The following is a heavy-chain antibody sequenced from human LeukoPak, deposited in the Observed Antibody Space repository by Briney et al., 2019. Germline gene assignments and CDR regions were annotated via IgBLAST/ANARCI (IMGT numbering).Heavy chain of an antibody. D-gene: IGHD3-16*01. V-gene: IGHV4-59*01. CDR3: ARALSYDYVWGSYGY. CDR2: IYYSGST. J-gene: IGHJ4*02. Sequence: SETLSLTCTVSGGSISSYYWSWIRQPPGKGLEWIGYIYYSGSTNYNPSLKSRVTISVDTSKNQFSLKLSSVTAADTAVYYCARALSYDYVWGSYGYWGQGTLVTVSS. CDR1: GGSISSYY.